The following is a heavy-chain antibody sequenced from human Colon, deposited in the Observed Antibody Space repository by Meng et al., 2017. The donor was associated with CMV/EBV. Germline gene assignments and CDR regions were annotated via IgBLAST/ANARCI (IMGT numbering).Heavy chain of an antibody. CDR2: IKQDGSEK. V-gene: IGHV3-7*01. CDR3: ARDSRRYDFWSGYQNEWSRAPN. D-gene: IGHD3-3*01. CDR1: GFTFSSYW. Sequence: GGSLRLSCAASGFTFSSYWMSWVRQAPGKGLEWVANIKQDGSEKYYVDSVKGRFTISRDNAKNSLYLQMNSLRAEDTAVYYCARDSRRYDFWSGYQNEWSRAPNWGQGTLVTVSS. J-gene: IGHJ4*02.